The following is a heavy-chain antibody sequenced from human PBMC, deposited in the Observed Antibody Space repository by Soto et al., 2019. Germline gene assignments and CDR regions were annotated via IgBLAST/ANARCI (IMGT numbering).Heavy chain of an antibody. V-gene: IGHV5-51*01. D-gene: IGHD4-17*01. Sequence: PGESLKISCKGSRYRFTSYWIGWVRQMPGKGLEWMGIIYPDDSDIRYSPSFQGQGTISADKSISTAYLQWSSLKASDTAMYYCARWAEGVTTPHFDYWGQGTLVTVSS. CDR1: RYRFTSYW. J-gene: IGHJ4*01. CDR2: IYPDDSDI. CDR3: ARWAEGVTTPHFDY.